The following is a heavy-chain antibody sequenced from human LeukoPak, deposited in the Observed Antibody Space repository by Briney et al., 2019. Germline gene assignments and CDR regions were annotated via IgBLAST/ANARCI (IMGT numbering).Heavy chain of an antibody. CDR1: GFTLSSYA. CDR3: AKSRVLENYYDGHDAFDI. D-gene: IGHD3-22*01. V-gene: IGHV3-23*01. Sequence: GGPLRLSCAASGFTLSSYAMSWVRQAPGKGLEWVSAISGSGGSTYYADSVKGRFTISRDNSKNTLYLQMNSLRAEDTAVYYCAKSRVLENYYDGHDAFDIWGQGTMVTVSS. CDR2: ISGSGGST. J-gene: IGHJ3*02.